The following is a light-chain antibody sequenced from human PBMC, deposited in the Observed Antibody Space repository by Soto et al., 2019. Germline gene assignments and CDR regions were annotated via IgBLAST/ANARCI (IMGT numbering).Light chain of an antibody. Sequence: DIVMTQSPLSLPVTPGEPASISCWSNQSLLHRNGFNYLDWYLQKPGQSPQLLIYLGSNRASVVPDRFSGSGSGTDFTLKISTVEAEDVGVFYFMQHLLTPFTFGGGTKVE. J-gene: IGKJ4*01. V-gene: IGKV2-28*01. CDR1: QSLLHRNGFNY. CDR3: MQHLLTPFT. CDR2: LGS.